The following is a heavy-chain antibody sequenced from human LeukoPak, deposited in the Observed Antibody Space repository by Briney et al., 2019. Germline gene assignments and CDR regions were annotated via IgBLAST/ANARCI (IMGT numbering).Heavy chain of an antibody. Sequence: GGSLRLSCAASGFTFSSYAMSWVRQAPGKGLEWVSAIIGSGGSTYYADSVKGRFTISRDNSKNTLYLQMNSLRAEDTAVYYCAKDSGYDSSGYPRFLFDYWGQGTLVTVSS. CDR1: GFTFSSYA. J-gene: IGHJ4*02. CDR2: IIGSGGST. CDR3: AKDSGYDSSGYPRFLFDY. D-gene: IGHD3-22*01. V-gene: IGHV3-23*01.